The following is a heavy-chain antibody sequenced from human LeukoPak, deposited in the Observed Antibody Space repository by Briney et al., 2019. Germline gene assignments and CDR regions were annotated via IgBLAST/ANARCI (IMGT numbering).Heavy chain of an antibody. V-gene: IGHV4-38-2*01. Sequence: PPETLSLTCAVSGYSISSGYFWGWIWQSPGKGLERIGSFSHRGGTYYNPSLQSRVTISIDTSKNQFSLRLNSVTAADTAIYYCVRANTLQGVDVWGKGTTVTVSS. CDR1: GYSISSGYF. CDR2: FSHRGGT. J-gene: IGHJ6*04. CDR3: VRANTLQGVDV.